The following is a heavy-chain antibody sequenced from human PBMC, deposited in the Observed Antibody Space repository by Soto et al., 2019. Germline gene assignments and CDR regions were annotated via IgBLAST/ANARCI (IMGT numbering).Heavy chain of an antibody. D-gene: IGHD2-2*01. J-gene: IGHJ5*02. CDR2: IIPGHGIA. CDR3: ARDCSSTSCYSRSRGFDP. V-gene: IGHV1-3*01. CDR1: GYTFTSYA. Sequence: ASVKVSCKASGYTFTSYAMHWVRQAPGQRLEWMGWIIPGHGIANYSQKFQGRVTITGDKSTSTAYMELSSLRSEDTAVYYCARDCSSTSCYSRSRGFDPWGQGTLVTVSS.